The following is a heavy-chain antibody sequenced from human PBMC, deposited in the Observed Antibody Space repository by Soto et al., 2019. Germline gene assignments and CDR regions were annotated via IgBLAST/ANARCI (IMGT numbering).Heavy chain of an antibody. CDR3: ARNRRIAVEMDV. Sequence: GGSLRLSCVASGFTFSDYNMNWLRQAPGKGLEWVSSIASRSNYIYYADSLKGRFTVSRDNARNSLYLQVDNLRAEDTAVYYCARNRRIAVEMDVWGQGTTVTVSS. CDR1: GFTFSDYN. D-gene: IGHD2-21*01. V-gene: IGHV3-21*01. J-gene: IGHJ6*02. CDR2: IASRSNYI.